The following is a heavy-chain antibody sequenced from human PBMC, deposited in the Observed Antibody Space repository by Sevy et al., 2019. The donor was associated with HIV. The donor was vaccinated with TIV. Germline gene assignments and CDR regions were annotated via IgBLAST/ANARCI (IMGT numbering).Heavy chain of an antibody. J-gene: IGHJ6*02. CDR1: GFSVSSNY. CDR2: IHSGGKI. D-gene: IGHD2-15*01. CDR3: ARGDIVLGEDNYYGIDV. V-gene: IGHV3-53*01. Sequence: GGSLRLSCAASGFSVSSNYMSWARQAPGKGPEWVSVIHSGGKISYADSVQGRFTISRDNSKNTLYLQMNSLRAEDTAVYYCARGDIVLGEDNYYGIDVWGQGTTVTVSS.